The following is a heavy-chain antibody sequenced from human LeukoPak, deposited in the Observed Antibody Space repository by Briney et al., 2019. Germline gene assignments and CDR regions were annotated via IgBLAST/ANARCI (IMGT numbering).Heavy chain of an antibody. CDR1: GFTFSNYN. CDR2: ISSGSGTK. V-gene: IGHV3-48*04. Sequence: GGSLRLSCAASGFTFSNYNMNWVRQAPGKGLEWVAYISSGSGTKYYADSVKGRFTISRDNAKNSLYLQMNSLRAEDTAVYYCARSRSGWYDYWGQGTLVTVSS. CDR3: ARSRSGWYDY. D-gene: IGHD6-19*01. J-gene: IGHJ4*02.